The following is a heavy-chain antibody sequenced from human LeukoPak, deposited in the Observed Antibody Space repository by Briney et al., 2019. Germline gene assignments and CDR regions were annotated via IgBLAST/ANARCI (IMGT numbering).Heavy chain of an antibody. CDR1: GFTFSSYA. Sequence: GGSLRLSCAASGFTFSSYAMSWVRQAPGKGLEWVSAISGSGGSTYYADSVKGRFTISRDNSKNTLYLQMNSLRAEDTAVYYCAKGMGDSSGYYYEGGAFDIWGQGTMVTVSS. CDR3: AKGMGDSSGYYYEGGAFDI. V-gene: IGHV3-23*01. CDR2: ISGSGGST. D-gene: IGHD3-22*01. J-gene: IGHJ3*02.